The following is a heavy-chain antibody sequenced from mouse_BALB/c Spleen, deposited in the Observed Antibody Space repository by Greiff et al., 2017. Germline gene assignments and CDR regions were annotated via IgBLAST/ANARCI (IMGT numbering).Heavy chain of an antibody. CDR1: GYSITSDYA. Sequence: EVQLVESGPGLVKPSQSLSLTCTVTGYSITSDYAWNWIRQFPGNKLEWMGYISYSGSTSYNPSLKSRISITRDTSKNQFFLQLNSVTTEDTATYYCAREDYYYAMDYWGQGTSVTVSS. V-gene: IGHV3-2*02. CDR3: AREDYYYAMDY. J-gene: IGHJ4*01. CDR2: ISYSGST.